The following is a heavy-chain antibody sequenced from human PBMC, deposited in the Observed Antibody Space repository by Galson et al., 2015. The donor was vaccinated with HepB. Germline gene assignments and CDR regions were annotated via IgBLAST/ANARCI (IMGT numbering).Heavy chain of an antibody. D-gene: IGHD3-10*01. J-gene: IGHJ4*02. CDR3: AKDAVVRELSHFDF. CDR2: VSASGVST. Sequence: SLRLSCAASGFTFSDYAMSWVRQAPGKGLEWVSSVSASGVSTYYADSVKGRFTISRDNSRDTLFLQMNSLRADDTAVDSCAKDAVVRELSHFDFWGQGILVTVAS. CDR1: GFTFSDYA. V-gene: IGHV3-23*01.